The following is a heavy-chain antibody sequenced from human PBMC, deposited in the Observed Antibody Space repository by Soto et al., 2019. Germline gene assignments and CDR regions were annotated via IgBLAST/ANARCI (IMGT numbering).Heavy chain of an antibody. CDR3: VRDGTKTLRDWFDP. CDR1: GASISGFY. CDR2: IYATGTT. Sequence: SETLSLTCTVSGASISGFYWSWIRKSAGKGLEWIGRIYATGTTDYNPSLKSRVMMSVDTSKKQFSLKLRYVTAADTAVYYCVRDGTKTLRDWFDPWGQGISVTVSS. J-gene: IGHJ5*02. D-gene: IGHD1-1*01. V-gene: IGHV4-4*07.